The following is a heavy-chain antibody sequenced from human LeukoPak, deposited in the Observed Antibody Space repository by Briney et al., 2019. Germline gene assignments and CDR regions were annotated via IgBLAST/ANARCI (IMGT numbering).Heavy chain of an antibody. J-gene: IGHJ4*02. CDR1: GGSVSSGSYY. D-gene: IGHD3-9*01. V-gene: IGHV4-61*01. CDR2: IYYSGST. Sequence: SETLSLTCTVSGGSVSSGSYYWSWIRQPPGKGLEWIGYIYYSGSTNYNPSLKSRVTISADMSRNLFSLKLTSVGAADTAVYYCARDSSLRYFDYWGQGTLVTVSS. CDR3: ARDSSLRYFDY.